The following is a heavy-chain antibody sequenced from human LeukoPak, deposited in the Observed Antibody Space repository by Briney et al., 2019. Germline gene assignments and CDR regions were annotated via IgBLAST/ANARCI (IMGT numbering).Heavy chain of an antibody. CDR2: IKSKPDGGTT. V-gene: IGHV3-15*01. CDR3: TTCLPYGGYGFDY. J-gene: IGHJ4*02. CDR1: GFTFSDAW. Sequence: GGSLRLSCAASGFTFSDAWMSWVRQAPGKGLEWIGRIKSKPDGGTTDYAAPVKGRFTISRDDSKNTLYLQMSSLKTEDTAVYYCTTCLPYGGYGFDYWGQGTLVTVSS. D-gene: IGHD5-12*01.